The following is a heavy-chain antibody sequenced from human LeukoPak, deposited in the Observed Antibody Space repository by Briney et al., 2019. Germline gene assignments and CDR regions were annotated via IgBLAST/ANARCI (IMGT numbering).Heavy chain of an antibody. Sequence: GRSLRLSCAASGFTFSSYGMHWVRQAPGKGVEGVAVIWYDGSNKYYADSVKCRFTISRDNSKNTLYLQINTLRAEDTAVYYCAKGNCGGDCYSQSHYYYYYMDVWGKGTTVTVSS. J-gene: IGHJ6*03. D-gene: IGHD2-21*02. V-gene: IGHV3-33*06. CDR2: IWYDGSNK. CDR1: GFTFSSYG. CDR3: AKGNCGGDCYSQSHYYYYYMDV.